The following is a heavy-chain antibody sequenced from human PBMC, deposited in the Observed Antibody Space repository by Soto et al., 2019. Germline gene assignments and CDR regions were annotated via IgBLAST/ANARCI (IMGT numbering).Heavy chain of an antibody. Sequence: SETKSVTCTVDDGYIRGYAWTWIRQPPGTGLEWIGEINHSGSTNYNPSLKSRVTISVDTSKNQFSLKLTSVTAADTAVYYCARDKITGLFDYWGQGTLVTVSS. CDR1: DGYIRGYA. CDR2: INHSGST. J-gene: IGHJ4*02. CDR3: ARDKITGLFDY. V-gene: IGHV4-34*01. D-gene: IGHD2-8*02.